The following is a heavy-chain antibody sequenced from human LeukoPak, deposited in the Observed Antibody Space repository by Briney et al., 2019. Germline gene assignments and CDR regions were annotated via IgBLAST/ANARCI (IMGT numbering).Heavy chain of an antibody. Sequence: ASVKVSCKASGYTLTSYGISWVRQAPGRGLEWMGWISAYNGNTNYAQKLQGRVTMTTDTSTSTAYMELRSLRSDDTAVYYCASSTVPNRGYDYWGQGTLVTVSS. V-gene: IGHV1-18*01. CDR1: GYTLTSYG. D-gene: IGHD4-17*01. CDR3: ASSTVPNRGYDY. J-gene: IGHJ4*02. CDR2: ISAYNGNT.